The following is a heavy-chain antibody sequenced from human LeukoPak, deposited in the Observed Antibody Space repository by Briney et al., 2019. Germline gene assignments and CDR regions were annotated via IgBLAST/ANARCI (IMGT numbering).Heavy chain of an antibody. D-gene: IGHD4-23*01. J-gene: IGHJ6*02. CDR3: ARVTPYYYYGMDV. CDR1: GGSIRSSYYY. V-gene: IGHV4-61*05. Sequence: PSETLSLTCTVSGGSIRSSYYYWGWIRQPPGKGLEWIGYIYYSGSTNYNPSLKSRVTISVDTSKNQFSLKLSSVTAADTAVYYCARVTPYYYYGMDVWGQGTTVTVSS. CDR2: IYYSGST.